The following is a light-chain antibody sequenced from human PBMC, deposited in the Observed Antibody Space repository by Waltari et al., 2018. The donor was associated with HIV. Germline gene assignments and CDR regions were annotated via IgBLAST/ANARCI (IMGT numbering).Light chain of an antibody. CDR1: QGISNN. CDR3: QKYNSA. V-gene: IGKV1-27*01. CDR2: AAS. J-gene: IGKJ4*01. Sequence: DIQMTQSTSSLSASVGDRVTITCRASQGISNNLAWYQQKPGKVPKLLIYAASTLQSGVPSRFSGSGSGTDFTLTISSLQPEDVATYYCQKYNSAFGGGTKVEIK.